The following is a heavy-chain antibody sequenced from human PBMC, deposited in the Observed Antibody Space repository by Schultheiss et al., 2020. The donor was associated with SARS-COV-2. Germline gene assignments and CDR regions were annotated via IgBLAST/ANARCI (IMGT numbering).Heavy chain of an antibody. CDR3: ARGRLYYYYYMDV. CDR1: GFTFSSYG. CDR2: INSDGSST. J-gene: IGHJ6*03. Sequence: GGSLRLSCAASGFTFSSYGMHWVRQAPGKGLEWVSRINSDGSSTSYADSVKGRFTISRDNAKNTLYLQMNSLRAEDTAVYYCARGRLYYYYYMDVWGKGTTVTVSS. V-gene: IGHV3-74*01.